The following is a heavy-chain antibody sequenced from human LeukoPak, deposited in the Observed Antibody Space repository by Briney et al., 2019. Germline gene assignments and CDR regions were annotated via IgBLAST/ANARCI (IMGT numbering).Heavy chain of an antibody. V-gene: IGHV4-34*01. Sequence: SETLSLTCAVYGGSFSGYYWSWTRQPPGKGLEWIGEINHSGSTNYNPSLKSQVTISVDTSKNQFSLKLSSVTAADTAVYYCARGDFWSGYSWHWYFDLWGRGTLVTVSS. CDR3: ARGDFWSGYSWHWYFDL. D-gene: IGHD3-3*01. CDR2: INHSGST. CDR1: GGSFSGYY. J-gene: IGHJ2*01.